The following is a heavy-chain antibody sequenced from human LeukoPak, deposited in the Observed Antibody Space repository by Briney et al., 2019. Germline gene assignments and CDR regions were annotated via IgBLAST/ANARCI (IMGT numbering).Heavy chain of an antibody. CDR1: GFTFSSYA. CDR2: ISGSGGST. Sequence: GGSLRLSCVASGFTFSSYAMSWVLQAPGKGLEWVSAISGSGGSTYYADSVKGRFTISRGNSKNTLYLQMNSLRAEDTAVYYCAKVAGYSYGFIDYWGQGTLVTVSS. V-gene: IGHV3-23*01. D-gene: IGHD5-18*01. J-gene: IGHJ4*02. CDR3: AKVAGYSYGFIDY.